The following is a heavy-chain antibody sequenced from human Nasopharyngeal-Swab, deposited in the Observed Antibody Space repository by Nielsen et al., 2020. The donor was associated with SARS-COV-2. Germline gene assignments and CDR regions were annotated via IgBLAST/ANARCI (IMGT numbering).Heavy chain of an antibody. D-gene: IGHD3-22*01. CDR2: ISYDGSYK. Sequence: GESLKISCAASGFTFSSYGMHWVRQAPGKGLEWVAVISYDGSYKYYAGSVKGRFTISRDNSKNTLYPQMNSLRAEDTAVYYCAVIDYYDSSGIDYWGQGTLVTVSS. CDR3: AVIDYYDSSGIDY. V-gene: IGHV3-30*03. CDR1: GFTFSSYG. J-gene: IGHJ4*02.